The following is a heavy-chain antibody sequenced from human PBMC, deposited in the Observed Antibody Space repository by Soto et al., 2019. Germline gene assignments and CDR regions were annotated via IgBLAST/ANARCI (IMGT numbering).Heavy chain of an antibody. Sequence: SETLSLTCTVSGGSISGYYWSWIRQPPGKGLEWIGYIYYSGSTNYNPSLKSRVTISVDTSKNQFSLKLSSVTAADTAVYYCARXRSTCGGDCYRDDAFDIWGQGTVVTVSS. CDR2: IYYSGST. V-gene: IGHV4-59*01. CDR3: ARXRSTCGGDCYRDDAFDI. D-gene: IGHD2-21*02. CDR1: GGSISGYY. J-gene: IGHJ3*02.